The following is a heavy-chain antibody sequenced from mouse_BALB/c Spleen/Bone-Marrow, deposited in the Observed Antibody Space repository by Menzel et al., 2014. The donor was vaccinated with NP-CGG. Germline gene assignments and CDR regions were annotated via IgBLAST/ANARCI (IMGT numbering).Heavy chain of an antibody. CDR1: GYTFTDYW. Sequence: VQLQQSGAELVMPGASVKMSCKASGYTFTDYWMHWVKQRPGQGLEWIGAIDTSDSYTSYNQKFKGKATLTVDESSSPPYSSLTALTFEASAFYSGAKENYVSGAMATGGQEPSVP. CDR3: AKENYVSGAMAT. CDR2: IDTSDSYT. J-gene: IGHJ4*01. V-gene: IGHV1-69*01.